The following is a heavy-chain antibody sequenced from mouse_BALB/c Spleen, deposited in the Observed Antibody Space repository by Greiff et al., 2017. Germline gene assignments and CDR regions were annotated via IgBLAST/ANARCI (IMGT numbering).Heavy chain of an antibody. V-gene: IGHV2-9-2*01. CDR1: GFSLTSYD. J-gene: IGHJ4*01. Sequence: VKLMESGPGLVAPSQSLSITCTVSGFSLTSYDISWIRQPPGKGLEWLGVIWTGGGTNYNSAFMSRLSISKDNSKSQVFLKMNSLQTDDTAIYYCVRSTMITFYAMDYWGQGTSVTVSS. D-gene: IGHD2-4*01. CDR3: VRSTMITFYAMDY. CDR2: IWTGGGT.